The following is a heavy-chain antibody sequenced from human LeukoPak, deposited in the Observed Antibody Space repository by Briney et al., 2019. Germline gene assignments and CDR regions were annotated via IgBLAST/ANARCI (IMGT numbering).Heavy chain of an antibody. V-gene: IGHV3-23*01. CDR2: ISGSGADT. D-gene: IGHD5-12*01. Sequence: GGSLRLSCAASGFTFSSYAMSWVRRAPGKGLEWVSSISGSGADTYYTQSVKGRFSISRDNSKNTLILQMDSLRADDTALYFCARDGNSGYDPDAFDIWGQGTMVTVSS. CDR3: ARDGNSGYDPDAFDI. CDR1: GFTFSSYA. J-gene: IGHJ3*02.